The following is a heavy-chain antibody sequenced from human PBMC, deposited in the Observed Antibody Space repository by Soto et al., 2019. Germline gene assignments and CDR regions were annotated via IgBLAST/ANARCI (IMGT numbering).Heavy chain of an antibody. CDR1: GFTFSNYA. V-gene: IGHV3-23*01. Sequence: GGSLRLSCTASGFTFSNYAISWVRQAPGKGLEWVSIISGGGDTSYYADSVKGRFTISRDNSRNTLYPQMNSLRAGDSAKYYCAKGGTSGLYYFDYWGPGTLVTVSS. J-gene: IGHJ4*02. CDR3: AKGGTSGLYYFDY. D-gene: IGHD6-19*01. CDR2: ISGGGDTS.